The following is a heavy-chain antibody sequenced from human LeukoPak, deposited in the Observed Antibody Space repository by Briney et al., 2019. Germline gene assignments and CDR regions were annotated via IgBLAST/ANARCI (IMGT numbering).Heavy chain of an antibody. Sequence: GGSLRLSCADSGFLFSNSWMAWVRQAPGRGLEWLANINQDGSAKTCVDSVKGRFTISRDNAKNSLYLQMNSLRAEDTAMYYCVRDSGYNAFDYWGQGTLVTVSS. CDR2: INQDGSAK. CDR1: GFLFSNSW. CDR3: VRDSGYNAFDY. V-gene: IGHV3-7*05. D-gene: IGHD5-12*01. J-gene: IGHJ4*02.